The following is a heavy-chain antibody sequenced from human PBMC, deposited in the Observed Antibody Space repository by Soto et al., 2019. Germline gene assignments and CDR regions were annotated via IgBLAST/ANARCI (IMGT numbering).Heavy chain of an antibody. D-gene: IGHD3-22*01. CDR3: ARDSWSYYDSSGYSNWFEP. V-gene: IGHV1-18*01. Sequence: ASVKVSCKASGYTFTSYGISWVRQAPGQGLEWMGWISAYNGNTNYAQKLQGRVTMTTDTSTSTAYMELRSLRSDDTAVYYCARDSWSYYDSSGYSNWFEPWGQGTLVTVSS. J-gene: IGHJ5*02. CDR1: GYTFTSYG. CDR2: ISAYNGNT.